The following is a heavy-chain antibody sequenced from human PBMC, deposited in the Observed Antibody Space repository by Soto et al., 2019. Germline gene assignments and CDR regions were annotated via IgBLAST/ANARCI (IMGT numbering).Heavy chain of an antibody. CDR3: FRGEGDHRNVFYY. D-gene: IGHD2-21*01. Sequence: KEMEWIGEINHSGSTNYNPSLKSRVTISVDTSKNQFSLKLSSVTAADTAVDYWFRGEGDHRNVFYYCGQGTLVPVDS. J-gene: IGHJ4*01. V-gene: IGHV4-34*01. CDR2: INHSGST.